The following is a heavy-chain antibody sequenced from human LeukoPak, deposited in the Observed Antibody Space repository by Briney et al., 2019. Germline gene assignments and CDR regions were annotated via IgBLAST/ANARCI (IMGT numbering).Heavy chain of an antibody. CDR1: GGSFSGYY. V-gene: IGHV4-34*01. CDR2: INHSGSA. Sequence: SETLSLICAVSGGSFSGYYWTWIRQPPGKGLEWIGEINHSGSANYNPSLMSRVTISLDTSKNHFSLNLSSVTAADTAVYYCARGQGTVTTHWGQGTLVTVSS. CDR3: ARGQGTVTTH. J-gene: IGHJ4*02. D-gene: IGHD4-11*01.